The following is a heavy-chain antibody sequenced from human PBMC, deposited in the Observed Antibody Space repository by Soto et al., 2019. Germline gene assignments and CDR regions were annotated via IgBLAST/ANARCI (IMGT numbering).Heavy chain of an antibody. Sequence: SETLSLTCTVSGGSISSSSYYWGWIRQPPGKGLEWIGSIYYSGSTYYNPSLKSRVTISVDTSKNQFSLKLSSVTAADTAVYYCASGTAAEDYYYYGMDVWDQGTTVTVS. V-gene: IGHV4-39*01. D-gene: IGHD6-13*01. CDR2: IYYSGST. CDR3: ASGTAAEDYYYYGMDV. J-gene: IGHJ6*02. CDR1: GGSISSSSYY.